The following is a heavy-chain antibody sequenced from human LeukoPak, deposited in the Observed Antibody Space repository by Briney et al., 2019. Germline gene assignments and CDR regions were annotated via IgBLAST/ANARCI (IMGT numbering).Heavy chain of an antibody. CDR1: GYTFTIYY. CDR2: INPSGGST. Sequence: ASVTVSCTASGYTFTIYYMHWVRQAPGQGLEWVGIINPSGGSTSYAQKFQGRVTMTRDTSTSTVYMELSSLRSEDTAVYYCARDSTPYSSSWTFDYWGQGTLVTVSS. CDR3: ARDSTPYSSSWTFDY. V-gene: IGHV1-46*01. J-gene: IGHJ4*02. D-gene: IGHD6-6*01.